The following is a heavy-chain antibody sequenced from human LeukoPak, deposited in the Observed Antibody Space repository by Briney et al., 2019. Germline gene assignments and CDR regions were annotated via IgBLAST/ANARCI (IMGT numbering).Heavy chain of an antibody. CDR3: AKEGRIAAGTGDYFDC. Sequence: PGGSLRLSCAASGFTFSSYAMSWVRQAPGKGLEGVSGISANGDTTKYADSVKGRFTISRDNSKNTVFLQMNGLRADDTAVYYCAKEGRIAAGTGDYFDCWGQGTLVTVSS. J-gene: IGHJ4*02. D-gene: IGHD6-13*01. CDR1: GFTFSSYA. CDR2: ISANGDTT. V-gene: IGHV3-23*01.